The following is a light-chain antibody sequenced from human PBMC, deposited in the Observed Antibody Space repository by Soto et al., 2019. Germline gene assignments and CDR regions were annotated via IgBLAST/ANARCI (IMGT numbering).Light chain of an antibody. Sequence: QSALTQPPSASGSPGQSVTISCTGTSSDVGAYNYVSWYQQYTGKAPKLMIYDVSKRPSGVPDRFSGSKSGNTASLTVSGLRADDEAVYYCCSYAGSNTLVSGGGTKLTVL. J-gene: IGLJ2*01. CDR1: SSDVGAYNY. V-gene: IGLV2-8*01. CDR3: CSYAGSNTLV. CDR2: DVS.